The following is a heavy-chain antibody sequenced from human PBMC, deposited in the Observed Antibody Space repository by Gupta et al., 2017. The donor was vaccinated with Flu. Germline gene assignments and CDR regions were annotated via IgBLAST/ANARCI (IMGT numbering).Heavy chain of an antibody. V-gene: IGHV4-59*08. CDR1: GGSLSSYD. CDR2: IYYSGST. CDR3: ARHPGYSSSWRDAFDI. J-gene: IGHJ3*02. D-gene: IGHD6-13*01. Sequence: QVQLQESGPGLVKPSETLSLTCTVSGGSLSSYDWSWIRQPPGKGLEWIEYIYYSGSTNYNPSLKSRVTISVDTSKNQFSLKQSSVTAADTAVDYCARHPGYSSSWRDAFDIWGQGTMVTVSS.